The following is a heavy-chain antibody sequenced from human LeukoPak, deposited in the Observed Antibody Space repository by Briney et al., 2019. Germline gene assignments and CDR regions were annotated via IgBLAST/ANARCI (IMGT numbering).Heavy chain of an antibody. CDR3: ARELTGSNWFDP. D-gene: IGHD7-27*01. CDR1: GGTFSSYA. Sequence: ASVKVSCKASGGTFSSYAISWVRQAPGQGLEWMGGIIPIFGTANYAQKFQGRVTITADKSTSTAYMELSSLRSEDTAVYYCARELTGSNWFDPWGQGTLVTVSS. V-gene: IGHV1-69*06. J-gene: IGHJ5*02. CDR2: IIPIFGTA.